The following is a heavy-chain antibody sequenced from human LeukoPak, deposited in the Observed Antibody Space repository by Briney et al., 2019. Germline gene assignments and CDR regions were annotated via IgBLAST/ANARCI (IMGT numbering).Heavy chain of an antibody. CDR1: GGSISSYY. V-gene: IGHV4-59*08. D-gene: IGHD2-21*02. CDR3: ARQRCGGDCYSRPYDAFDI. J-gene: IGHJ3*02. CDR2: IYYSGST. Sequence: SETLSLTCTVSGGSISSYYWSWIRQPPGKGLEWIGYIYYSGSTNYNPSLKSRVTISVDTSKNHFSLKLSSVTAADTAVYYCARQRCGGDCYSRPYDAFDIWGQGTMVTVSS.